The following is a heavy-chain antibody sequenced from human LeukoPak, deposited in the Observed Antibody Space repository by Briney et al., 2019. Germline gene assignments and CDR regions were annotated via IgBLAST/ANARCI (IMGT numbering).Heavy chain of an antibody. CDR2: IYFTGNHI. CDR3: AREFSTVGNFDY. V-gene: IGHV3-21*01. J-gene: IGHJ4*02. Sequence: GGSLRLSCATSGFTFRRFSMRWVRQAPGKGLEWVSSIYFTGNHISYADSVKGRFTISRDNANNSVYLQMNGLRAEDTAVYYCAREFSTVGNFDYWGQGTLVTVSS. D-gene: IGHD3-3*02. CDR1: GFTFRRFS.